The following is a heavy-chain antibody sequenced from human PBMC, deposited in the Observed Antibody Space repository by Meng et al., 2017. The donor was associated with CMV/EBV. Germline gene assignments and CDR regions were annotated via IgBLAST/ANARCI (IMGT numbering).Heavy chain of an antibody. J-gene: IGHJ4*02. CDR1: GFTFSTYW. CDR2: IKQDGSEK. CDR3: ARGYNRLAASALDY. D-gene: IGHD6-13*01. V-gene: IGHV3-7*01. Sequence: GGSLRLSCAASGFTFSTYWMTWVHQAPGKGLEWVANIKQDGSEKYYVDSVKGRFTISRDSAKNSLYLDMNSLRAEDTAVYYCARGYNRLAASALDYWGQGVLVTVSS.